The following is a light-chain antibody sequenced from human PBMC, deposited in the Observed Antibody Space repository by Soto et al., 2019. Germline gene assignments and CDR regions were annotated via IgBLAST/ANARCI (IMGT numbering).Light chain of an antibody. CDR1: QSVSSY. V-gene: IGKV3-11*01. CDR2: DAS. J-gene: IGKJ1*01. Sequence: EIVLTQSPATLSLSPGERATRSCRASQSVSSYLAWYQQKPGRAPRLLIYDASNRATGIPARFSGSGSGTDFTLTISSLEPEDFAVYYCQQRSNWPPTWTFGQGTKVDIK. CDR3: QQRSNWPPTWT.